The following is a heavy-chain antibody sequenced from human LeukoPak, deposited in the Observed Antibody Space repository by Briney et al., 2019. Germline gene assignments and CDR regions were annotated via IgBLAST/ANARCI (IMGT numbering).Heavy chain of an antibody. CDR2: INPSGGSR. V-gene: IGHV1-46*01. CDR1: GYTFTGYY. Sequence: ASVKVSCKASGYTFTGYYIHWVRQAPGQGLEWMGIINPSGGSRSYAQKFQGRVTMTRDTSTSTVYMELSRLRSDDTAVYYCARVDSSGWYGGYDYWGQGTLVTVSS. J-gene: IGHJ4*02. D-gene: IGHD6-19*01. CDR3: ARVDSSGWYGGYDY.